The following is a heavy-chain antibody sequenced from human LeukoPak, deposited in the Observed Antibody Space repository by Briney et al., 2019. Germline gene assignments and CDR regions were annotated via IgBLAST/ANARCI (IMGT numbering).Heavy chain of an antibody. V-gene: IGHV4-39*07. D-gene: IGHD1-26*01. J-gene: IGHJ4*02. CDR2: IYYSGST. Sequence: KPSETLSLTCTVSGGSISSSSYYWGWIRQPPGKGLEWIGSIYYSGSTYYNPSLKSRVTISVDTSKNQFSLKLSSVTAADTAVYYCARFSIVTPNYWGQGTLVTVSS. CDR1: GGSISSSSYY. CDR3: ARFSIVTPNY.